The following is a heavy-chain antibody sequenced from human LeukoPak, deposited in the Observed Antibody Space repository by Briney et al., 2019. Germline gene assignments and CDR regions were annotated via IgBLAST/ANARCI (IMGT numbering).Heavy chain of an antibody. Sequence: PGGSLRLSSATSGFTFSSYWMSWVRQAPGKGLEWVANINQHGNEKYYVDSVKGRFTISRDNAKNSLYLQMNSLRAGDTAVYYCARDARPNYYTSGSGIWGQGTLVTVSS. CDR1: GFTFSSYW. CDR2: INQHGNEK. V-gene: IGHV3-7*01. CDR3: ARDARPNYYTSGSGI. D-gene: IGHD3-10*01. J-gene: IGHJ4*02.